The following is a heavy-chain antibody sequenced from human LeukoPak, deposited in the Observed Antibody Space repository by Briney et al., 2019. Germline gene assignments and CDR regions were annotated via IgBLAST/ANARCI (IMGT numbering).Heavy chain of an antibody. V-gene: IGHV1-24*01. CDR1: GYTLTELS. Sequence: GASVKVSCKVSGYTLTELSMHWVRQAPGKGLEWMGGFDPEDGETIYAQKFQGRVTMTEDASTDTAYMELSSLRSEDTAVYYCATVSGSYYYYYGMDVWGQGTTVTVSS. J-gene: IGHJ6*02. CDR2: FDPEDGET. CDR3: ATVSGSYYYYYGMDV. D-gene: IGHD1-26*01.